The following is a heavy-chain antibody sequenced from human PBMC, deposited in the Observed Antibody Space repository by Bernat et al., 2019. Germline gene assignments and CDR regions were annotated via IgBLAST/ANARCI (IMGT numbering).Heavy chain of an antibody. CDR2: ISGSGGST. V-gene: IGHV3-23*01. CDR3: ARGIAAAGWGYFQH. Sequence: EVQLLESGGGLVQPGGSLRLSCAASGFTFSSYAMSWVRQAPGKGLEWVSAISGSGGSTYDADYVKGRFTISRDNSKNTLYLQMNSLRAEDTAVYYCARGIAAAGWGYFQHWGQGTLVTVSS. CDR1: GFTFSSYA. D-gene: IGHD6-13*01. J-gene: IGHJ1*01.